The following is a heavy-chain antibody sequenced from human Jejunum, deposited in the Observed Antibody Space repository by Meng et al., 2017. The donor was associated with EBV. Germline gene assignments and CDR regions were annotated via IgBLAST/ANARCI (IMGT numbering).Heavy chain of an antibody. Sequence: GKRVGAGGGLVQPGGSLRLSCAASGFTFSSYDMHWARQATGKGLEWVSGIGTAGDTYYLGSVKGRFTISRENAKNSLYLQMNSLGVGDTAVYYCARGSGTTRHHWGQGTLVTVSS. CDR2: IGTAGDT. D-gene: IGHD1-1*01. J-gene: IGHJ5*02. V-gene: IGHV3-13*01. CDR3: ARGSGTTRHH. CDR1: GFTFSSYD.